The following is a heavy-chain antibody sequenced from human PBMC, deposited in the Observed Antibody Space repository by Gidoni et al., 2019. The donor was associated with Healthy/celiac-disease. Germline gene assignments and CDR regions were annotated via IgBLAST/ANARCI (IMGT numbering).Heavy chain of an antibody. V-gene: IGHV3-30*18. J-gene: IGHJ5*02. D-gene: IGHD3-22*01. CDR3: AKVPITMIVANWFDP. Sequence: QVKLVESGGGVVQPGRSLRLSCAASGFPFSSYGMHWVRQAPGKGLEWVAVISYDGSNKYYADSVKGRFTISRDNSKNTLYLQMNSLRAEDTAVYYCAKVPITMIVANWFDPWGQGTLVTVSS. CDR1: GFPFSSYG. CDR2: ISYDGSNK.